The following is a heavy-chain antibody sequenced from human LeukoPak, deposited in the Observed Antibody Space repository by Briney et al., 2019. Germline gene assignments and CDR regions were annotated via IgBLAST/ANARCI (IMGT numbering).Heavy chain of an antibody. CDR1: GGTFRNYG. D-gene: IGHD2-2*01. CDR3: ARGLYCSSRSSCYDYGMDV. Sequence: ASVTVSCTVSGGTFRNYGLNWVRQAPGQGLEWMGGFIPILGTAKYAQKLQGRVTITADESTSTAYMELSSLGYEDTAVYYCARGLYCSSRSSCYDYGMDVWGQGTTVTVSS. V-gene: IGHV1-69*01. CDR2: FIPILGTA. J-gene: IGHJ6*02.